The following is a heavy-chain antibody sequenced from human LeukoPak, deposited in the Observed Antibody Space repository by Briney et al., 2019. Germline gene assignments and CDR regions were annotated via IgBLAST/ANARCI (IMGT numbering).Heavy chain of an antibody. D-gene: IGHD3-22*01. J-gene: IGHJ4*02. V-gene: IGHV3-49*03. Sequence: SLRLSCTASGFTFGDYAMSWFRQAPGKGLEWVGFIRSKAYGGTTEYAASVKGRFTISRDDSKSIAYLQMNSLKTEDTAVYYCTRTYYYDSSGYYYEDYWGQGTLVTVSS. CDR2: IRSKAYGGTT. CDR1: GFTFGDYA. CDR3: TRTYYYDSSGYYYEDY.